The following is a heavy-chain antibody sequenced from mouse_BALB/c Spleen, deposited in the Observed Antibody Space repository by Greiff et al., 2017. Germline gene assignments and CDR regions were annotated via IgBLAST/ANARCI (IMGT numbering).Heavy chain of an antibody. Sequence: QVQLQQSGPELVKPGALVKISCKASGYTFTSYDINWVKQRPGQGLEWIGAIYPGDGDTRYTQKFKGKATLTADKSSSTAYMQLSSLASEDSAVYYCARKVGYGSHFDYWGQGTTLTVSS. CDR3: ARKVGYGSHFDY. V-gene: IGHV1-87*01. J-gene: IGHJ2*01. D-gene: IGHD1-1*01. CDR1: GYTFTSYD. CDR2: IYPGDGDT.